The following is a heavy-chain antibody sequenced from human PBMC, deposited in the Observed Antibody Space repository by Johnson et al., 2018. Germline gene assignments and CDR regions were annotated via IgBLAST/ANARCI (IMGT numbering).Heavy chain of an antibody. V-gene: IGHV4-34*01. CDR3: TRGTGDYSSSPLTYFDY. D-gene: IGHD6-13*01. CDR1: GGSFSAYY. CDR2: INHSGST. Sequence: QVQLQQWGAGLLKXSETXSLXCDVYGGSFSAYYWNWIRQSPGKGLEWIGEINHSGSTNYNPSLKSRVTISVDTSKNQFSLKLSSVTAADTAVYYCTRGTGDYSSSPLTYFDYWGLGTLVTVSS. J-gene: IGHJ4*02.